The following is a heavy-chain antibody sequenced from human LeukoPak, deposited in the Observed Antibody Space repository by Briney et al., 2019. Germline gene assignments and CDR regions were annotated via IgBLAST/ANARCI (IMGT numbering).Heavy chain of an antibody. CDR1: GVSISSSNW. J-gene: IGHJ5*02. V-gene: IGHV4-4*02. Sequence: SGTLSLTCAVSGVSISSSNWWSWVRPPPGKGLEWIGEIYHSGSTNYNPSLKSRVTISVDKSKNQFSLKLSSVTAADTAVYYCARDAAWVRLGEGTWGQGTLVTVSS. CDR3: ARDAAWVRLGEGT. D-gene: IGHD3-16*01. CDR2: IYHSGST.